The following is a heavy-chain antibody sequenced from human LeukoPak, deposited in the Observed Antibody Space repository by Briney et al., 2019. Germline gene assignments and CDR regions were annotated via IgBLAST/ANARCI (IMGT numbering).Heavy chain of an antibody. Sequence: GGSLRLSRAASGFTFSSYSMIWVRQAPGKGLEWISYIRSHSNTIYYADSVKGRFTISRDNAKNSLYLQMNSLRAEDTAVYYCAKVSYYDSGSRRIDPWXXXTXVXVSS. V-gene: IGHV3-48*04. D-gene: IGHD3-10*01. CDR3: AKVSYYDSGSRRIDP. J-gene: IGHJ5*02. CDR2: IRSHSNTI. CDR1: GFTFSSYS.